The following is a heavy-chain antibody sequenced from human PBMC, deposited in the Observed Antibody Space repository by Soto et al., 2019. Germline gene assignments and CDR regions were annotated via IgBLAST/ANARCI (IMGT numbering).Heavy chain of an antibody. CDR3: ATELLDYDTQTVGDFDI. CDR1: WGTFSSYA. Sequence: SVXVSFKSCWGTFSSYAIIVFLQAPGQGLEWMGGIIPIFGTANYAQKFQGRVTINADESTSTAYMELRRLRSEDTAVYYCATELLDYDTQTVGDFDIWGPGTMV. D-gene: IGHD3-22*01. V-gene: IGHV1-69*01. CDR2: IIPIFGTA. J-gene: IGHJ3*02.